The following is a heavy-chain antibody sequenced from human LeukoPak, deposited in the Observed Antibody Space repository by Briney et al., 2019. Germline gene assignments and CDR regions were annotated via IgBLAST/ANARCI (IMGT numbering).Heavy chain of an antibody. CDR2: ISGSGGST. J-gene: IGHJ4*02. D-gene: IGHD3-22*01. CDR3: AKDINYYDSSGYYF. Sequence: XVXAISGSGGSTYYADSVKGRFTISRDNSKNTLYLQMNSLRAEDTAVYYCAKDINYYDSSGYYFWGQGTLVTVSS. V-gene: IGHV3-23*01.